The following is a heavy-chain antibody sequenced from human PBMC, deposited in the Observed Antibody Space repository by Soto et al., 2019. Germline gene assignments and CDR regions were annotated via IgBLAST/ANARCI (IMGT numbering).Heavy chain of an antibody. Sequence: QITLKESGPTLVKPTQTLTLTCTLSGFSLSTSGVGVGWIRQPPGKALEWLALIYWDDDKRYSPFLKSRLTIXKXNSKYQVVLTLTNMDPVDTATYYCALKGDGYRGFKYWGQGTLVTVSS. CDR3: ALKGDGYRGFKY. D-gene: IGHD5-12*01. J-gene: IGHJ4*02. CDR1: GFSLSTSGVG. V-gene: IGHV2-5*02. CDR2: IYWDDDK.